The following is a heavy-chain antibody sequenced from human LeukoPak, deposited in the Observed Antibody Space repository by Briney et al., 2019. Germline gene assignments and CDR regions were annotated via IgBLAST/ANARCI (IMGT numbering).Heavy chain of an antibody. V-gene: IGHV1-46*01. J-gene: IGHJ4*02. Sequence: ASVKVSCKASGYTFTSYYMHWVRQAPGQGLEWMGIINPSGGSTSYAQKFQGRVTMTRDTTISTAYMELSRLTFDDTAVYYCASYPRYISSPPFDYWGQGTLVTVSS. CDR1: GYTFTSYY. CDR2: INPSGGST. CDR3: ASYPRYISSPPFDY. D-gene: IGHD5-12*01.